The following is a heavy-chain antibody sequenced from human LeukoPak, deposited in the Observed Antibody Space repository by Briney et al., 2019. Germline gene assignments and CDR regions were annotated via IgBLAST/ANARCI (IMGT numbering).Heavy chain of an antibody. CDR3: ARGRITIFGVVIIAGDFDY. CDR2: MNPNSGNT. D-gene: IGHD3-3*01. V-gene: IGHV1-8*03. Sequence: GASVKVSCKASGYTCTSYDINWVRQATGQGLEWMGWMNPNSGNTGYAQKFQGRVTITRNTSISTAYMELSSLRSEDTAVYYCARGRITIFGVVIIAGDFDYWGQGTLVTVSS. CDR1: GYTCTSYD. J-gene: IGHJ4*02.